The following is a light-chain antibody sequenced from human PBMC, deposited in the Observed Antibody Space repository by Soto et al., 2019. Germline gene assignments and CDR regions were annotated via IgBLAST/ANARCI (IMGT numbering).Light chain of an antibody. V-gene: IGKV3-15*01. Sequence: EIVMTQSPATLSVSPGERATLSCRASQSVSSNLAWYQQKPGQAPRLLIYGASTRATGIPARFSGSGSGTEFTLTISSLQSEDFAVYYCQQYNNWPRRTFGQGTKGDIK. CDR3: QQYNNWPRRT. CDR1: QSVSSN. J-gene: IGKJ1*01. CDR2: GAS.